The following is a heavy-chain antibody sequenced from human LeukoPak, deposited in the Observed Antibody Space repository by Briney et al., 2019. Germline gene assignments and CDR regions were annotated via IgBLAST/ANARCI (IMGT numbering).Heavy chain of an antibody. Sequence: GSLRLSCAASGFTFSSYGMHWVRQAPGKGLEWVSAISGSGGSTYYADSVKGRFTISRDNSKNTLYLQMNSLRAEDTAVYYCAKVDSSGYYGPRDAFDIWGQGTMVTVSS. CDR2: ISGSGGST. CDR1: GFTFSSYG. D-gene: IGHD3-22*01. J-gene: IGHJ3*02. V-gene: IGHV3-23*01. CDR3: AKVDSSGYYGPRDAFDI.